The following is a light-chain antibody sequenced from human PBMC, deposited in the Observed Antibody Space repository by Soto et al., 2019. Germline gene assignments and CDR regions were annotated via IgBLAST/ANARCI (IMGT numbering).Light chain of an antibody. CDR1: SSDVGSYNL. CDR2: EGS. CDR3: CSYAGRWV. Sequence: QPVLTQPASVSGSPGQSITISCTGTSSDVGSYNLVSWYQQHPGKAPKLMIYEGSKRPSGVSNRFSGSKSGNTASLTISGLQAEDEADYYCCSYAGRWVFGGGTKVTVL. V-gene: IGLV2-23*01. J-gene: IGLJ3*02.